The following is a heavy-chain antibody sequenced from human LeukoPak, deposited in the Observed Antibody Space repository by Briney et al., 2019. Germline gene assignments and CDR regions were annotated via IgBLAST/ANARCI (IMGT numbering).Heavy chain of an antibody. D-gene: IGHD6-6*01. V-gene: IGHV3-11*04. Sequence: GGSPRLSCAAPGFTFSDYYMSWIRQAPGKGLEWVSYISSSGSTIYYADAVKGLFTISRDNAKNSLYLQMNSLRAENTAVYYSARDYTSSSGRAFDIWGQGTMVTVSS. CDR2: ISSSGSTI. CDR1: GFTFSDYY. J-gene: IGHJ3*02. CDR3: ARDYTSSSGRAFDI.